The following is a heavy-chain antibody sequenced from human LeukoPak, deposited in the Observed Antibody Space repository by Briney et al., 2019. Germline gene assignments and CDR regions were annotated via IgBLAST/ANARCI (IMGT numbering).Heavy chain of an antibody. CDR1: GGSITSARYH. Sequence: SETLSLTCTVSGGSITSARYHWGWIRQPPGKGLEWIGSVYHSGTTYYNPSLRSRLTISVDTSRNQFSLKLSSVTAADTAVYHCAREIVSSVEYWGRGSLVTVSS. J-gene: IGHJ4*02. CDR2: VYHSGTT. V-gene: IGHV4-39*02. CDR3: AREIVSSVEY. D-gene: IGHD2/OR15-2a*01.